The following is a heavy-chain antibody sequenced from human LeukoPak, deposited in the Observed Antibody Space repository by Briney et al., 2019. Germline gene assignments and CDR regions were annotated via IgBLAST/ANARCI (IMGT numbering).Heavy chain of an antibody. CDR2: ISSSGSST. V-gene: IGHV3-48*03. CDR3: ARVAGGPDY. D-gene: IGHD3-16*01. J-gene: IGHJ4*02. Sequence: PGGALRLSCAASGFTFSTYEMNWVRQAPGKGLEWVSYISSSGSSTHYADPVKGRFTISRDNAKKSLYLQMSSLRGEDTAIYYCARVAGGPDYWGQGTLVTVSS. CDR1: GFTFSTYE.